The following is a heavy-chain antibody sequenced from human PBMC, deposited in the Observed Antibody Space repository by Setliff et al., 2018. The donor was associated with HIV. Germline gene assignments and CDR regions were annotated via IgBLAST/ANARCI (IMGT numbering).Heavy chain of an antibody. V-gene: IGHV1-3*01. CDR2: INGGNGHT. CDR3: ARGMIRGAIITEFDS. Sequence: ASVKVSCKASGGTFSSYAISWVRQAPGQGLEWMGWINGGNGHTKSSERFQGRVTFSRDSSASTAQMELSSLTSEDTAVYFCARGMIRGAIITEFDSWGQGTLVTVSS. D-gene: IGHD3-10*01. J-gene: IGHJ4*02. CDR1: GGTFSSYA.